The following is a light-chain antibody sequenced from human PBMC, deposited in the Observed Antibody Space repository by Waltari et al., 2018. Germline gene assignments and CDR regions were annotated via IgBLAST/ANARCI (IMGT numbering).Light chain of an antibody. Sequence: CRASQTVRTTYLAWYQQKPGQAPPLLIDGASSRATGIPDRFSGSGSGTDFSLTISSLEPEDFAVYYCQQYDISPLTFGGGTKVEIK. CDR2: GAS. CDR1: QTVRTTY. V-gene: IGKV3-20*01. J-gene: IGKJ4*01. CDR3: QQYDISPLT.